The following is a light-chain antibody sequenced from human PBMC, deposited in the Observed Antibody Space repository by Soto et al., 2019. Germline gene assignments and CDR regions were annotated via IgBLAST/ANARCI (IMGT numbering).Light chain of an antibody. CDR3: SAYTVSRTYV. J-gene: IGLJ1*01. V-gene: IGLV1-44*01. CDR1: SSNIGSNT. CDR2: SNN. Sequence: QSVLTQPPSVSGTPGQRVTISCSGSSSNIGSNTVNWYQQFPGTAPKLLIYSNNQWPSGVPDRFSGSKSGTSASLAISGLQSEDEADYYCSAYTVSRTYVFGTGTKLTVL.